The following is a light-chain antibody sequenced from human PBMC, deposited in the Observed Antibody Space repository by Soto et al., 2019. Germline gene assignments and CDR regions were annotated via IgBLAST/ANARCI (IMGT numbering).Light chain of an antibody. CDR3: QQYGSSPWT. J-gene: IGKJ1*01. Sequence: EIVLTQSPGTLSLSPGERATLSCRASQSVSNNYLAWYQQRPGQAPSLPIYGASSRATGIPDRFIGSGSGTDFTLTISRLEPEDFAVYYCQQYGSSPWTFGQGTKVEIK. CDR1: QSVSNNY. V-gene: IGKV3-20*01. CDR2: GAS.